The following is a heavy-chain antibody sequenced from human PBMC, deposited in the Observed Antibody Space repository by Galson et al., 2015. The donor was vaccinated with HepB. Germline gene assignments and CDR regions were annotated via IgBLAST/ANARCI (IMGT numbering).Heavy chain of an antibody. D-gene: IGHD2-15*01. CDR3: ARDPFAYSGGH. CDR1: GFAFSTYA. Sequence: SLRLSCAASGFAFSTYAMSWVRQAPGKGLEWVSALSGNGYKTYYADSVRGRFTISRDNSKNTLYLQMNRLRAEDTAVYYCARDPFAYSGGHWGQGTLVTVSS. J-gene: IGHJ4*02. CDR2: LSGNGYKT. V-gene: IGHV3-23*01.